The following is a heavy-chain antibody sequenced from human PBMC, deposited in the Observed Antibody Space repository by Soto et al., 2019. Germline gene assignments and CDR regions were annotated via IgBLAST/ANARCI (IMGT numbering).Heavy chain of an antibody. Sequence: PGGSLRLCCAASGLTFSNYWMHWVRQAPGQGLVWVSRISNDGTITDYADSVKGRFTVSRDNAKNTQSLQMDSLRSEDTAVYFCASAVDYDFWSGTTHYGMDVWGQGTTVTVSS. D-gene: IGHD3-3*01. CDR1: GLTFSNYW. CDR2: ISNDGTIT. V-gene: IGHV3-74*01. J-gene: IGHJ6*02. CDR3: ASAVDYDFWSGTTHYGMDV.